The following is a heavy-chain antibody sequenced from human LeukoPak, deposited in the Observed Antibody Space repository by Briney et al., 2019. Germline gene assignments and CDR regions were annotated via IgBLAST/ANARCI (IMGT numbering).Heavy chain of an antibody. Sequence: GGSLRLSCAASGFTFSNYAMSWVRQAPGKGLEWVSAISGSGDSTYYADSVKGRFTISRDNSKNTLYLQMDSLRAEDTAVYYCARGLHYYGSGSYSFYFDYWGQGTLVTVSS. J-gene: IGHJ4*02. CDR2: ISGSGDST. CDR1: GFTFSNYA. CDR3: ARGLHYYGSGSYSFYFDY. D-gene: IGHD3-10*01. V-gene: IGHV3-23*01.